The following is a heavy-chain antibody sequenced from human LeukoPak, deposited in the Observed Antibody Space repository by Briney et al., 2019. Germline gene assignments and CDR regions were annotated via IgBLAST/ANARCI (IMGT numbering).Heavy chain of an antibody. J-gene: IGHJ5*02. Sequence: VASVKVSCKASGYTFTGYYMHWVRQAPGQGLEWMGWINPNSGGTNYAQKFQGRVTMTRDTSISTAYMELSRLRSDDTAVYYCARVHYGSGSFNNWFDPWGQGTLVTVSS. CDR1: GYTFTGYY. D-gene: IGHD3-10*01. V-gene: IGHV1-2*02. CDR2: INPNSGGT. CDR3: ARVHYGSGSFNNWFDP.